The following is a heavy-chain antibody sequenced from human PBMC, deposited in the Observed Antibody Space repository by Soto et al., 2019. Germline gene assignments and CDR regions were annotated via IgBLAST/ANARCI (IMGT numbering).Heavy chain of an antibody. Sequence: EVQLVESGGTLVQPGGSLRLSCAASGFTFRGYWMYWVRQAPGKGLVWVSRINSDGSDISYADSVKGRFTISRDKAKNMLYLQMNTLGAEDTAVYYCAKGGMYKTGHFDYWGLGTLVTVSS. CDR1: GFTFRGYW. CDR3: AKGGMYKTGHFDY. D-gene: IGHD1-20*01. CDR2: INSDGSDI. J-gene: IGHJ4*02. V-gene: IGHV3-74*01.